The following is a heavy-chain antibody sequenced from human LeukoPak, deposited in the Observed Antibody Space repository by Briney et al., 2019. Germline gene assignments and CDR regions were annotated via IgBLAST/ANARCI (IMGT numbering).Heavy chain of an antibody. CDR1: GFAFSNYW. V-gene: IGHV3-74*01. CDR2: INDDGRNT. CDR3: ARLYYDFWSVYYSDNGNIYMDV. D-gene: IGHD3-3*01. J-gene: IGHJ6*03. Sequence: GGSLRLSCAASGFAFSNYWMHWVRQTPGKGLVWVSRINDDGRNTSYADSVKGRFTISRDNAKDTLFLQMNSLRVDDTAVYYCARLYYDFWSVYYSDNGNIYMDVWGKGTTVTVSS.